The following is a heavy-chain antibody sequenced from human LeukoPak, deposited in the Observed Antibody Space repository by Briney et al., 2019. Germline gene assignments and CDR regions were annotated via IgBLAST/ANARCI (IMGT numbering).Heavy chain of an antibody. D-gene: IGHD3-10*01. V-gene: IGHV4-4*07. J-gene: IGHJ3*01. Sequence: PSETLSLTCTVSGGSINNYYWSWIRQPAGKGLEWIGRINPSGSTKNNPSLKSRVTMSLDTRKSQLSLNLGSVTAADTAVYYCARASYYESRNNIAFDLWGRGTMVTVSS. CDR1: GGSINNYY. CDR2: INPSGST. CDR3: ARASYYESRNNIAFDL.